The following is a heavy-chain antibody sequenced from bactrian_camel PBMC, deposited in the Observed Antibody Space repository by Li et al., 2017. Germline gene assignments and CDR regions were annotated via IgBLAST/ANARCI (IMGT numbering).Heavy chain of an antibody. D-gene: IGHD2*01. J-gene: IGHJ4*01. Sequence: HVQLVESGGGSVQAGGSLRLSCALSGFSYWAYCMSWFRQAPGKEREGVAAIGRDGATTYADSVKGRFAITKDNAENTLYLYLQMNSLEPEDTAMYYCVAAMIRTQCDGIYTGRIPTEYNYWGQGTQVTVS. CDR2: IGRDGAT. CDR1: GFSYWAYC. V-gene: IGHV3S55*01. CDR3: VAAMIRTQCDGIYTGRIPTEYNY.